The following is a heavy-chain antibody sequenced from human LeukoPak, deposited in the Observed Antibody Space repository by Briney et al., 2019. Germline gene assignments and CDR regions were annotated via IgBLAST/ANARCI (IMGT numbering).Heavy chain of an antibody. CDR3: ARDPVQDLDL. V-gene: IGHV3-7*01. Sequence: GGSLRLSCAASGFTFTNYWMTWVRQAPGKGLEWVANINKDGSEKQYVDSVKGRFTISRDNPKNSVYLQMSSLRVEDSAVYYCARDPVQDLDLWGQGIMVTVSS. J-gene: IGHJ5*02. CDR2: INKDGSEK. CDR1: GFTFTNYW.